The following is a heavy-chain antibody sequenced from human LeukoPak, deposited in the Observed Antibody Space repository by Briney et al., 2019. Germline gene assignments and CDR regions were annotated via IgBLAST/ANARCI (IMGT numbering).Heavy chain of an antibody. D-gene: IGHD6-6*01. CDR2: IYYSGST. CDR1: GGSISSSSYY. V-gene: IGHV4-39*07. Sequence: PSETLSLTCTVSGGSISSSSYYWGWLRQPPGKGLEWIVSIYYSGSTYYHPSLKSRVTISVDTPKNQFSMKLSSVTAADTAVYYCARGTSSIAARPSRGTYYYYMDVWGKGTTGTVSS. CDR3: ARGTSSIAARPSRGTYYYYMDV. J-gene: IGHJ6*03.